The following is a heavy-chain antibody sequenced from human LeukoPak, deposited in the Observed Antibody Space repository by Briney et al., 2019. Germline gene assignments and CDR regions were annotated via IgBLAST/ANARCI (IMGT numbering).Heavy chain of an antibody. D-gene: IGHD2-15*01. CDR1: GFTFSSYG. V-gene: IGHV3-30*18. CDR3: AKDRRYCSGGSCLFYYYGMDV. CDR2: ISYDGSNK. Sequence: GRSLRLSCAACGFTFSSYGMHWVRQAPGQGLKWVAVISYDGSNKYYADSVKGRFTISRDNSKNTLYLQMNSLRAEDTAVYYCAKDRRYCSGGSCLFYYYGMDVWGQGTTVTVSS. J-gene: IGHJ6*02.